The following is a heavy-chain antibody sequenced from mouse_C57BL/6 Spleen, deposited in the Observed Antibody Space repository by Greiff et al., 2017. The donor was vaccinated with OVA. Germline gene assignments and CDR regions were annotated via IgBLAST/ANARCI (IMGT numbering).Heavy chain of an antibody. CDR1: GFSLTSYA. V-gene: IGHV2-9-1*01. CDR3: ARNGNWDGGYYFDY. Sequence: VKLMESGPGLVAPSQSLSITCTVSGFSLTSYAISWVRQPPGKGLEWLGVIWTGGGTNYNSALKSRLSISKDNSKSQVFLKMNSLQTDDTARYYCARNGNWDGGYYFDYWGQGTTLTVSS. J-gene: IGHJ2*01. D-gene: IGHD4-1*01. CDR2: IWTGGGT.